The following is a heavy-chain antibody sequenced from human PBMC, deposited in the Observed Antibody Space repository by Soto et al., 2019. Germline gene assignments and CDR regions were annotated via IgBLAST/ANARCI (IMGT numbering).Heavy chain of an antibody. CDR2: IYYSGST. CDR1: GGSISSYY. J-gene: IGHJ6*03. Sequence: SETLSLTCTVSGGSISSYYWSWIRQPPGKGLEWIGYIYYSGSTNYNPSLKSRVTISVDTSKNQFSLKLSSVTAADTAVYYCARSEGAGYYYYYMDVWGKGTTVTVSS. V-gene: IGHV4-59*01. CDR3: ARSEGAGYYYYYMDV. D-gene: IGHD6-19*01.